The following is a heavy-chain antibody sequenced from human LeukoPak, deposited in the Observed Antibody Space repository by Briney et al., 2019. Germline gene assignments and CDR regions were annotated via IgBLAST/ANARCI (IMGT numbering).Heavy chain of an antibody. Sequence: PGGSLRLSCAASGFTFSSYSMNWVRQAPGKGLEWVSVIYSGGSTYYADSVKGRFTISRDNSKNTLYLQMNSLRAEDTAVYYCARDRPFRGVMGPHYYYYGMDVWGQGTTVTVS. J-gene: IGHJ6*02. V-gene: IGHV3-66*01. CDR3: ARDRPFRGVMGPHYYYYGMDV. D-gene: IGHD3-10*01. CDR1: GFTFSSYS. CDR2: IYSGGST.